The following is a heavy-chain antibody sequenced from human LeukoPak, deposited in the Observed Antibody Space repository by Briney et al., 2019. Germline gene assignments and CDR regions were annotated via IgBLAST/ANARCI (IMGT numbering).Heavy chain of an antibody. CDR3: ARDHYYDSSGYYYFDY. CDR1: GYSISSGYY. D-gene: IGHD3-22*01. CDR2: IYHSGST. J-gene: IGHJ4*02. Sequence: SETLSLTCAVSGYSISSGYYWGWIRQPLGKGLEWIGSIYHSGSTYYNPSLKSRVTISVDTSKNQFSLKLSSVTAADTAVYYCARDHYYDSSGYYYFDYWGQGTLVTVSS. V-gene: IGHV4-38-2*02.